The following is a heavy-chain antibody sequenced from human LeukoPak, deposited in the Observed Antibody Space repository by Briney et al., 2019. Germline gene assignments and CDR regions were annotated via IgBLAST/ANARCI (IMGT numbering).Heavy chain of an antibody. CDR1: GYSFTSYW. CDR3: AGRGEAMDPFDY. CDR2: IYPGDSDT. Sequence: GESLKISCKDSGYSFTSYWIGWVRQMPGKGLEWMGIIYPGDSDTRYSPSFQGQVTISADKSINTAYLQGSSLKASDTAIHYCAGRGEAMDPFDYWGQGTLVTVSS. D-gene: IGHD5-18*01. J-gene: IGHJ4*02. V-gene: IGHV5-51*01.